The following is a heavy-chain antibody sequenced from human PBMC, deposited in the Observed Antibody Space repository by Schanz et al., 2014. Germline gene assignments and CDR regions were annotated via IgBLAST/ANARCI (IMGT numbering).Heavy chain of an antibody. Sequence: EVHLVESGGGLVQPGGSLRLSCAASGLTFTSAWMNWVRQAPGKGLEWVSYISSSSSTRYYADSVKGRFTISRDNAKNSLFLQMNSLRAEDTAVYYCARDFLLEQLGYSHYYYAMDVWGQGTTVTVSS. CDR2: ISSSSSTR. J-gene: IGHJ6*02. V-gene: IGHV3-48*01. CDR3: ARDFLLEQLGYSHYYYAMDV. D-gene: IGHD2-15*01. CDR1: GLTFTSAW.